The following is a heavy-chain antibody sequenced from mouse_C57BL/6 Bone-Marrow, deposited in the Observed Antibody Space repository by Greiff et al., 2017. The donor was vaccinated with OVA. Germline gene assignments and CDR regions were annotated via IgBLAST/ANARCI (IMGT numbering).Heavy chain of an antibody. J-gene: IGHJ3*01. D-gene: IGHD1-1*01. CDR1: GFTFSSYG. V-gene: IGHV5-6*01. CDR2: ISSGGSYT. Sequence: EVHLVESGGDLVKPGGSLKLSCAASGFTFSSYGMSWVRQTPDKRLEWVATISSGGSYTYYPDSVKGRFTISRDNAKNTLYLQMSSLKSEDTAMYYCARQGNYGSSYGRAWFAYWGQGTLVTVSA. CDR3: ARQGNYGSSYGRAWFAY.